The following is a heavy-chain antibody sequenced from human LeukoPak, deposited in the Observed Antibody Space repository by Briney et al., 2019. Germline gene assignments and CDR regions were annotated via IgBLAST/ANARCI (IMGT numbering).Heavy chain of an antibody. CDR1: GFTFDDYA. CDR2: ISWNSGSI. V-gene: IGHV3-9*01. CDR3: AKVVSSRDYGMDV. J-gene: IGHJ6*02. Sequence: PGGSLRLSCAASGFTFDDYAMHWVRQAPGKGLEWVSGISWNSGSIGYADSVKGRFTISRVNAKNSLYLQMNSLRAEDTALYYCAKVVSSRDYGMDVWGQGTTVTVSS. D-gene: IGHD2-21*01.